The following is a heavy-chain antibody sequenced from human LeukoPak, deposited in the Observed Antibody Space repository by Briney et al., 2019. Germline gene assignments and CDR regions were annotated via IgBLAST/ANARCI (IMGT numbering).Heavy chain of an antibody. V-gene: IGHV4-38-2*01. Sequence: PSETLSLTCVVSGFSINSGYNWGWIRQPPKKVLEWIGTVYHSGSTYYNPSLESRVTILVDMSKHQFSLNLSSVTAADTAVYYCARVRGIFGVVMTNWFDPWGQGTLVTVSS. CDR3: ARVRGIFGVVMTNWFDP. D-gene: IGHD3-3*01. CDR2: VYHSGST. CDR1: GFSINSGYN. J-gene: IGHJ5*02.